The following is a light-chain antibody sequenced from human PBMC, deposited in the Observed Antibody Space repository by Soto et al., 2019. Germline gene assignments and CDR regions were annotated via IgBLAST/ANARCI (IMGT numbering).Light chain of an antibody. CDR2: EAS. J-gene: IGKJ5*01. Sequence: EIGLTQSPSTLSLSPGERATLSCRASQTVSSSLAWYQQKPGQAPRLLIYEASNRATGIPARFSGSGSGTDFTLTIRRLEPEDAGVYYCQQYGSSPITFGQGTRLEIK. V-gene: IGKV3-20*01. CDR1: QTVSSS. CDR3: QQYGSSPIT.